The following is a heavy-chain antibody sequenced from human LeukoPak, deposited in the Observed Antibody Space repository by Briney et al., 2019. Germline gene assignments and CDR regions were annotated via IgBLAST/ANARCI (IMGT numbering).Heavy chain of an antibody. Sequence: PGGSLRLSCAVSGFTFSNYWMSWVRQAPGKGLEWVANIKQDGSEKYYVDSVKGRFTISRDNAKNSLYLQMNSLRAEDTAVYYCARDLYNSASKWGQGTLVTVSS. CDR3: ARDLYNSASK. J-gene: IGHJ4*02. D-gene: IGHD6-25*01. CDR2: IKQDGSEK. V-gene: IGHV3-7*03. CDR1: GFTFSNYW.